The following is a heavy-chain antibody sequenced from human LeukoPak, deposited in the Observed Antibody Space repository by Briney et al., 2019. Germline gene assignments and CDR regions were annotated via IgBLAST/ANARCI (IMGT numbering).Heavy chain of an antibody. D-gene: IGHD3-10*02. J-gene: IGHJ6*04. Sequence: GGSLRLSCPASGFTFRSYWMTWVRQAPGKGLEWVANIKQDGSEKYYVDSVKGRFTISRGNAKNSLYLQMNSLRAEDTAVYYCAELGITMIGGVWGKGTTVTISS. CDR3: AELGITMIGGV. CDR2: IKQDGSEK. CDR1: GFTFRSYW. V-gene: IGHV3-7*01.